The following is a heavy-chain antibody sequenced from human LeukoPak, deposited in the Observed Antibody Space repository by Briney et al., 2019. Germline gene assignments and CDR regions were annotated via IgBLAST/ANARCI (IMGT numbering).Heavy chain of an antibody. V-gene: IGHV3-30*02. D-gene: IGHD2-15*01. CDR2: IRYDGSND. CDR3: ASSGFCSGGSCYLRYWYFDL. J-gene: IGHJ2*01. Sequence: GGSLRLSCAASGFIFSSYGMHWVRQAPGKGLEWVAFIRYDGSNDYYADSVKGRFTISRDNSKSTLYLQMNNLRAEDTAIYYCASSGFCSGGSCYLRYWYFDLWGRGTLVTFSS. CDR1: GFIFSSYG.